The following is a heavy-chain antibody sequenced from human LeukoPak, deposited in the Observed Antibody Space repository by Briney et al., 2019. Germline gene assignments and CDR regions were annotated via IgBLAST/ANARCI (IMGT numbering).Heavy chain of an antibody. Sequence: ASVKVSCKASGYTFTSYGISWVRQAPGQGLEWMGWISAYNGNTNYAQKLQGRVTMTTDTSTSTAYMELRSPRSDDTAVYYCARGGLYHILTGYYTPYGMDVWGQGTTVTVSS. J-gene: IGHJ6*02. CDR2: ISAYNGNT. D-gene: IGHD3-9*01. V-gene: IGHV1-18*01. CDR1: GYTFTSYG. CDR3: ARGGLYHILTGYYTPYGMDV.